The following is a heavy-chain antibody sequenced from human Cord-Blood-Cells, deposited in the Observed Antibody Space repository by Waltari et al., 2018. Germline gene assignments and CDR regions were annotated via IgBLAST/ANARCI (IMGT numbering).Heavy chain of an antibody. CDR1: GFTFSSYG. CDR3: AKVCDFWSGYYDAFDI. J-gene: IGHJ3*02. D-gene: IGHD3-3*01. V-gene: IGHV3-30*18. CDR2: ISYDGSNK. Sequence: QVQLVGSGGGVVQPGRSLRLSCAASGFTFSSYGMHWVRQAPGKGLEWVAVISYDGSNKYYADSVKGRFTISRDNSKNTLYLQMNSLRAEDTAVYYCAKVCDFWSGYYDAFDIWGQGTMVTVSS.